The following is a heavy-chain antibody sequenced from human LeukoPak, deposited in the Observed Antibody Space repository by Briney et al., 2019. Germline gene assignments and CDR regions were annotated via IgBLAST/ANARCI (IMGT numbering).Heavy chain of an antibody. Sequence: GASVTVSCKTSGYRFTGFYIHWVRQAPGHGLEWMGWINPNTGGTNSALKLQGRVTLTTDTSISAAYMDLRSLTPDDTAVYYCAREADFNGSGRGDSWGQGTLVIVSS. J-gene: IGHJ4*02. V-gene: IGHV1-2*02. D-gene: IGHD2-8*01. CDR1: GYRFTGFY. CDR2: INPNTGGT. CDR3: AREADFNGSGRGDS.